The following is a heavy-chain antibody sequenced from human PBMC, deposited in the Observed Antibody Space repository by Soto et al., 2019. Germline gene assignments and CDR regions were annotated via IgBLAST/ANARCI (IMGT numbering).Heavy chain of an antibody. V-gene: IGHV3-15*01. Sequence: GGSLRLSCAASGFTFSNAWMSWVRQAPGKGLEWVGRIKSKPDGGTTDYAAPVKGRFTISRDDSKNTLYLQMNSLKTEDTAVYYCTTDLWMATISYYWGQGTLVTVS. CDR1: GFTFSNAW. CDR3: TTDLWMATISYY. J-gene: IGHJ4*02. D-gene: IGHD5-12*01. CDR2: IKSKPDGGTT.